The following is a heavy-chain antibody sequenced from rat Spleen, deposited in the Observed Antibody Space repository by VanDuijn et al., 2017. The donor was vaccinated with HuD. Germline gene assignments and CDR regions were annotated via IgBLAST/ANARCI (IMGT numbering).Heavy chain of an antibody. CDR3: ARPTTGIPFNY. D-gene: IGHD1-9*01. CDR2: ISTGGDNT. V-gene: IGHV5-25*01. Sequence: EVQLVESGGGLVQPGRSLKLSCVASGFTFNNYWMTWIRQAPGKGLEWVAYISTGGDNTYYRDSVKGRFTISRDNAKSTLYLQMDSLRSEDTAIYYCARPTTGIPFNYWGQGVMVTVSS. CDR1: GFTFNNYW. J-gene: IGHJ2*01.